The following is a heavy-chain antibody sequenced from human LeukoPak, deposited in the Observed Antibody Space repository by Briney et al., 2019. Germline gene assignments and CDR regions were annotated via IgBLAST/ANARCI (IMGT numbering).Heavy chain of an antibody. Sequence: GGSLRLSCAASGFTFSSYEVNWVRQAPGKGLEWLSYISSSGATIYYADSVKGRFTISRDNAKNSLYLQMNSLRAEDTAVYYCARDSSGWYYFDYWGQGILVTVSS. CDR3: ARDSSGWYYFDY. CDR2: ISSSGATI. D-gene: IGHD6-19*01. V-gene: IGHV3-48*03. CDR1: GFTFSSYE. J-gene: IGHJ4*02.